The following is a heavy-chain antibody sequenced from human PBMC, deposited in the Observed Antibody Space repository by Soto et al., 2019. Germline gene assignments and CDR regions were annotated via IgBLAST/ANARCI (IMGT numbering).Heavy chain of an antibody. CDR1: GYTFTSYG. D-gene: IGHD3-3*01. Sequence: ASVKVSCKASGYTFTSYGISWVRQAPGQGLEWMGWISAYNGNTNYAQKLQGRVTMTTDTSTSTAYMELRSLRSDDTAVYYCARDGWVRFLEWSPRFNDYWGQGTLVTVSS. J-gene: IGHJ4*02. CDR2: ISAYNGNT. CDR3: ARDGWVRFLEWSPRFNDY. V-gene: IGHV1-18*04.